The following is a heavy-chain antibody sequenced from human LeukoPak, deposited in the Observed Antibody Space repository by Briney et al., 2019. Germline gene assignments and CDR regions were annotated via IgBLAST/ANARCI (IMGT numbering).Heavy chain of an antibody. J-gene: IGHJ6*04. V-gene: IGHV3-11*04. D-gene: IGHD3-10*02. CDR2: MSTSDSPI. Sequence: GGSLRLSCAASGFTFSDYYMSWIRQAPGKGLEWVSYMSTSDSPIYYTDSVKGRFTISRDNAKNSLYLQMNSLRAEDTAVYYCAELGITMIGGVWGKGTTVTSPQ. CDR1: GFTFSDYY. CDR3: AELGITMIGGV.